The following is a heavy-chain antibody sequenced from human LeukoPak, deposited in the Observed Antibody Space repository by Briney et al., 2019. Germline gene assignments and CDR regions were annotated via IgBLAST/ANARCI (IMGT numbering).Heavy chain of an antibody. J-gene: IGHJ4*02. CDR3: ARDSVGYCGGGSCSDFDY. CDR1: GYTFTGYY. Sequence: ASVKVSCKASGYTFTGYYMHWVRQAPGQGLEWMGWINPNSGGTNYAQKFQGRVTMTRDTSISTAYMELSRLRSDDTAVYYGARDSVGYCGGGSCSDFDYWGQGTLVTVSS. D-gene: IGHD2-15*01. V-gene: IGHV1-2*02. CDR2: INPNSGGT.